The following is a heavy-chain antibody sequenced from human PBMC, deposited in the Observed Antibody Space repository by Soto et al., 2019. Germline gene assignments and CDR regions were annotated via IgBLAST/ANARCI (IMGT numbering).Heavy chain of an antibody. CDR1: GGTFSSYA. CDR3: ASNSGSYPNDYYYGMDV. CDR2: IIPIFGTA. Sequence: GASVKVSCKASGGTFSSYAISWVRQAPGQGLEWMGGIIPIFGTANYAQKFQGRVMITADESTSTAYMELSSLRSEDTAVYYCASNSGSYPNDYYYGMDVWGQGTTVTVSS. D-gene: IGHD1-26*01. V-gene: IGHV1-69*13. J-gene: IGHJ6*02.